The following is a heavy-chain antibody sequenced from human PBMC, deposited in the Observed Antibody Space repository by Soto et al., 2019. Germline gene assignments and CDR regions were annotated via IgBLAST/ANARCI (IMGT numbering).Heavy chain of an antibody. CDR2: ISYDGSNK. V-gene: IGHV3-30-3*01. J-gene: IGHJ6*02. D-gene: IGHD2-15*01. Sequence: QVQLVESGGGVVQAGRSLRLSCAASGFTYDTYAMNWVRQAPGKGLEWVAVISYDGSNKYHADSVKGRFTISRDNSKNTLYLQMNSLRPEDTAVYYCARGGWHCSGGSCYRIEGDYYYGMDIWGQGTTVTVSS. CDR3: ARGGWHCSGGSCYRIEGDYYYGMDI. CDR1: GFTYDTYA.